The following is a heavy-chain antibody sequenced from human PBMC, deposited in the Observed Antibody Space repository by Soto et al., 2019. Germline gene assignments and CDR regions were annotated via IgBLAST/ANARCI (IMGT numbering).Heavy chain of an antibody. CDR3: ARVQYDFWSGLYGMDV. V-gene: IGHV3-74*01. J-gene: IGHJ6*02. D-gene: IGHD3-3*01. CDR1: GLTFSSYW. CDR2: INSDGSST. Sequence: GGSLRLSCAASGLTFSSYWMHWVRQAPGKGLVWVSRINSDGSSTSYADSVKGRFTISRDNAKNTLYLQMNSLRAEDTAVYYCARVQYDFWSGLYGMDVWGQGTTVTVSS.